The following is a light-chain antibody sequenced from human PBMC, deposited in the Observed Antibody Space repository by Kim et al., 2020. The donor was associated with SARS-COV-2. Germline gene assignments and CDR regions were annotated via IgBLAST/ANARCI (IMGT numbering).Light chain of an antibody. Sequence: APGKSAKITCGGKNMGSKSVHWYQQKTGRAPVLVIYYDRDRPSGIPERFSGSNSGNTATLTISRVEAGDEADYYCQVWDGSSDHYVFGTGTKVTVL. CDR1: NMGSKS. CDR2: YDR. CDR3: QVWDGSSDHYV. V-gene: IGLV3-21*04. J-gene: IGLJ1*01.